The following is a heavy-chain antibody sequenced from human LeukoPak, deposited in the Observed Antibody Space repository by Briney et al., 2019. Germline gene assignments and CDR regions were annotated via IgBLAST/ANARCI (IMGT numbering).Heavy chain of an antibody. J-gene: IGHJ1*01. CDR3: ASRAAAGPAEYFQH. V-gene: IGHV4-34*01. D-gene: IGHD6-13*01. Sequence: PSETLSLTCAVYGGSFSGYYWSWIRQPPGKGLEWIGEINHSGSTNYNPSLKSRVTISVDTSKNQFSLKLSSVTAADTAVYYCASRAAAGPAEYFQHWGQGTLVTVSS. CDR2: INHSGST. CDR1: GGSFSGYY.